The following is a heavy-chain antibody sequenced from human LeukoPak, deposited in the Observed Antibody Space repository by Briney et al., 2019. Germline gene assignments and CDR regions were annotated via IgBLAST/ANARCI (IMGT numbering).Heavy chain of an antibody. J-gene: IGHJ5*02. CDR3: ARLCSSYYDFWSGYVYWLDP. D-gene: IGHD3-3*01. CDR2: INHSGST. V-gene: IGHV4-34*01. Sequence: TSETLSPTCAVYGGSFSGYYWSWLRQPPGKGLEWIGEINHSGSTNYNPSLKSRVTISVDTSKNQFSLKLSSVTAADTAVYYCARLCSSYYDFWSGYVYWLDPWGQGTLVTVSS. CDR1: GGSFSGYY.